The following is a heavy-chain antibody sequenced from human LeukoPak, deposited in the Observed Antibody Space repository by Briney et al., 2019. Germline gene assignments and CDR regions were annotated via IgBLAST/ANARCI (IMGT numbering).Heavy chain of an antibody. CDR3: ARHSGVLRLGELSTRGGFFDY. J-gene: IGHJ4*02. D-gene: IGHD3-16*02. CDR2: IYYSGST. CDR1: GGSISSSSYY. Sequence: PSETLSLTCTVSGGSISSSSYYWGWLRQPPGKGLEWIGSIYYSGSTYYNPSLKSRVTISVDTSKNQFSLKLSSVTAADTAVYYCARHSGVLRLGELSTRGGFFDYWGQGTLVTVSS. V-gene: IGHV4-39*01.